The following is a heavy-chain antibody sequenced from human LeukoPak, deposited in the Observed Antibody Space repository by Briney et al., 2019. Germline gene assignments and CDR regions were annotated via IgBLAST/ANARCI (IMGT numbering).Heavy chain of an antibody. CDR3: AELGITMIGGV. Sequence: PGRSLRLPCAASGFTFSSYEMNWVRQAPGKGLEGVSYISSSGSTIYYADSVKGRFTISRDNAKNSLYLQMNSLRAEDTAVYYCAELGITMIGGVWGKGTTVTISS. CDR2: ISSSGSTI. CDR1: GFTFSSYE. V-gene: IGHV3-48*03. D-gene: IGHD3-10*02. J-gene: IGHJ6*04.